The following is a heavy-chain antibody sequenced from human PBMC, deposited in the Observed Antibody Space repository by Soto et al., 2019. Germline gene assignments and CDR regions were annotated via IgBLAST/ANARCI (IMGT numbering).Heavy chain of an antibody. CDR3: ARQISAYYYYGMDV. Sequence: ASVKVSCNASGYTFTSYAMHWVRQAPGQRLEWMGWINAGNGNTKYSQKFQGRVTITRDTSASTAYMELSSLRSEDTAVYYCARQISAYYYYGMDVWGQGTTVTVSS. J-gene: IGHJ6*02. CDR2: INAGNGNT. CDR1: GYTFTSYA. V-gene: IGHV1-3*01.